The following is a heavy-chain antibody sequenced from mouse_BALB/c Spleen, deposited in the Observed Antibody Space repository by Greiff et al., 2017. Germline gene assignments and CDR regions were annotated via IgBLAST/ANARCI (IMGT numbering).Heavy chain of an antibody. Sequence: EVQLVESGGGLVKPGGSLKLSCAASGFAFSSYYMSWVRQTPEKRLELVAAINSNGGSTYYPDTVKGRFTISRDNAKNTLYLQMSSLKSEDTALYYCARHERYDGGVYFDYWGQGTTLTVSS. J-gene: IGHJ2*01. V-gene: IGHV5-6-2*01. CDR3: ARHERYDGGVYFDY. D-gene: IGHD2-14*01. CDR2: INSNGGST. CDR1: GFAFSSYY.